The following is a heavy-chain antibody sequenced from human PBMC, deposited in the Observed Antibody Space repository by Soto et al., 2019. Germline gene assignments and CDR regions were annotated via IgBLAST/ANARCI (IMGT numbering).Heavy chain of an antibody. D-gene: IGHD3-10*01. CDR3: ARGPPSATGIYTVVRGKDAFVV. CDR1: GGSFSDSF. CDR2: INHSEST. V-gene: IGHV4-34*01. J-gene: IGHJ3*01. Sequence: SETLSLTCAISGGSFSDSFWSWIRQPPGKGLEWIGEINHSESTNYNPSLKSQVTMSEDTSKNQLSLKLSSVTAADTGVYYFARGPPSATGIYTVVRGKDAFVVWGQGTMVT.